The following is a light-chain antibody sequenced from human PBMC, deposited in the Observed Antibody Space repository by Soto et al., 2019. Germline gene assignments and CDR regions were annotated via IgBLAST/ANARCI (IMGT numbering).Light chain of an antibody. V-gene: IGLV2-14*01. CDR3: SSYTSSLYV. J-gene: IGLJ1*01. Sequence: QSVLTQPPSVSGSPGQSITISCTGTSSDVGGYDYVSWYQHHPGKAPKLMIYEVNNRPSGVSNRFSGSKSGNTASLTISGLQAEDEADYYCSSYTSSLYVFGTGTKLTVL. CDR2: EVN. CDR1: SSDVGGYDY.